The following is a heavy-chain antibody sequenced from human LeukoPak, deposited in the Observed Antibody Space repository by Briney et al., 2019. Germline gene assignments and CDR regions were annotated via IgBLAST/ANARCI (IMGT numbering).Heavy chain of an antibody. CDR2: ISSSSSTI. Sequence: GGSLRLSCAASGFTFSSYSMNWVRQAPGKGLEWVSYISSSSSTIYYADSVKGRFTISRDNAKNSLYLQMNSLRAEDTAVYYCARAGDYYDSTGYLGYWGQGTLVTVSS. J-gene: IGHJ4*02. CDR3: ARAGDYYDSTGYLGY. D-gene: IGHD3-22*01. V-gene: IGHV3-48*01. CDR1: GFTFSSYS.